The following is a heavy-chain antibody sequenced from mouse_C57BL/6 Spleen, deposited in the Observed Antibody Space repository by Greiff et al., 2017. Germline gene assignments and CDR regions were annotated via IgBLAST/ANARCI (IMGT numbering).Heavy chain of an antibody. D-gene: IGHD3-2*02. CDR1: GYTFTSYW. Sequence: QVRLQQPGAELVKPGASVKMSCKASGYTFTSYWITWVKQRPGQGLEWIGDIYPGSGSTNYNEKFKSKATLTVDTSSSTAYMQLSSLTSEDSAVYYCARSRDSSGYVDAMDYWGQGTSVTVSS. CDR2: IYPGSGST. J-gene: IGHJ4*01. CDR3: ARSRDSSGYVDAMDY. V-gene: IGHV1-55*01.